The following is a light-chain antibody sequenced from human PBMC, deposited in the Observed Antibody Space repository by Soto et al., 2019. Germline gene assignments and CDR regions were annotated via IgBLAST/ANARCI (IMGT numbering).Light chain of an antibody. V-gene: IGKV1-39*01. CDR3: QQSYDAQFT. J-gene: IGKJ4*01. CDR1: QGISHY. Sequence: DIQLTQSPSSLSASVGDEVTITCRASQGISHYLTWYQQKPGRAPTLLIYGVSTLQSGVPSRFSRGGSGTDFTLTISNLQLEDFATYYCQQSYDAQFTFGGGTRVEIK. CDR2: GVS.